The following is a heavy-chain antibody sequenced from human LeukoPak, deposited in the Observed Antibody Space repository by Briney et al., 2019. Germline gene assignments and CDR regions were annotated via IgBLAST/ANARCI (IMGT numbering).Heavy chain of an antibody. D-gene: IGHD6-13*01. CDR2: ISAYNGNT. V-gene: IGHV1-18*01. Sequence: ASVKVSCKASGYTFTSYGISWVRQAPGQGLEWMGWISAYNGNTNYAQKLQGRVTMTTDTSTSTAYMELRSLRSDDTAVYYCARGLRAAAGTLDNWFDPWGQGTLVTVSS. CDR1: GYTFTSYG. CDR3: ARGLRAAAGTLDNWFDP. J-gene: IGHJ5*02.